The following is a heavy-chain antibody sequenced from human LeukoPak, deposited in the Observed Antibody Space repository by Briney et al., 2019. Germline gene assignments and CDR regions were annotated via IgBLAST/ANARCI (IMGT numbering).Heavy chain of an antibody. CDR3: AREETYYDFWSGYAAN. D-gene: IGHD3-3*01. J-gene: IGHJ4*02. V-gene: IGHV4-4*08. CDR2: MYNSGST. Sequence: SETLSLTCIVSGGSISSYNWNWIRQPPGKGLEWIGYMYNSGSTYYNPSLKSRVTISVDTSKNQFSLKLSSVTAADTAVYYCAREETYYDFWSGYAANWGQGTLVTVSS. CDR1: GGSISSYN.